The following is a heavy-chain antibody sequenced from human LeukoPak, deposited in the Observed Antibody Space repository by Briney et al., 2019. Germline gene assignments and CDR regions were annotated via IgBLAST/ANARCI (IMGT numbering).Heavy chain of an antibody. J-gene: IGHJ4*02. CDR2: FDPEDGET. Sequence: ASVKVSCKVSGYTLTELSIHWVRQAPGKGLEWMGGFDPEDGETIYAQKFQGRVTMTEDTSTDTAYMELSSLRSEDTAVYYCARDWDCSGGSCYDWNYWGQGTLVTVSS. V-gene: IGHV1-24*01. CDR3: ARDWDCSGGSCYDWNY. D-gene: IGHD2-15*01. CDR1: GYTLTELS.